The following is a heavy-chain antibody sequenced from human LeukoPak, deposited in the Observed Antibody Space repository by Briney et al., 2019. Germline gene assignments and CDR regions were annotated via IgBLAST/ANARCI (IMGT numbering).Heavy chain of an antibody. CDR2: INTNSGGT. V-gene: IGHV1-2*02. CDR3: TRGSYYDSSGYSGVRLFDY. J-gene: IGHJ4*02. D-gene: IGHD3-22*01. Sequence: GASVKVSCKASGYTFTAYYMHWVRQAPGQGLEWMGWINTNSGGTEYAQKFRGRVTMSRDTSISTGYMELSRLRSDDTALYYCTRGSYYDSSGYSGVRLFDYWGQGTPVTVPS. CDR1: GYTFTAYY.